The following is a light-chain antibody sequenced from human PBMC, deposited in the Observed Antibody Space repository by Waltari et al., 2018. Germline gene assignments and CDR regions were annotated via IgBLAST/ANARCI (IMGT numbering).Light chain of an antibody. V-gene: IGKV3-15*01. CDR3: LQYNNWPRYT. CDR1: QSVSSN. J-gene: IGKJ2*01. CDR2: SAS. Sequence: ETVMTQSPATLSVSLGERATLSCRASQSVSSNYAWYHQKPGQAPMLLIHSASSRAAGFPVRFSGSGSETECTLTITSLQSEDFAVYYCLQYNNWPRYTFGQGTKLEI.